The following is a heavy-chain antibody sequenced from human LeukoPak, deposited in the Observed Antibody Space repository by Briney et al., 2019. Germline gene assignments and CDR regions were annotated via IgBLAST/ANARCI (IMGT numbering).Heavy chain of an antibody. Sequence: ASVKVSCKASGFTFTSSAMQWVRQARGQRLEWIGWIVVGSGNTNYAQKFQERVTITRDMSISTAYMELSSLRSEDTAVYYCARGLIYDYVWGSYRYPGVFDYWGQGTLVTVSS. V-gene: IGHV1-58*02. CDR3: ARGLIYDYVWGSYRYPGVFDY. CDR2: IVVGSGNT. J-gene: IGHJ4*02. D-gene: IGHD3-16*02. CDR1: GFTFTSSA.